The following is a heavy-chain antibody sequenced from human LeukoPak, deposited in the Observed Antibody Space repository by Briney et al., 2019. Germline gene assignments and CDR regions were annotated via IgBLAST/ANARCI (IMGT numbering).Heavy chain of an antibody. J-gene: IGHJ6*02. CDR1: GFTFSSYS. V-gene: IGHV3-21*01. D-gene: IGHD5-18*01. Sequence: PGGSLRLSCAASGFTFSSYSMNWVRQAPGKGLEWVSSISSSSSYIYYADSVKGRFTISRDNAKNSLYLQTNSLRAEDTAVYYCAKDTAMGYYYGMDVWGQGTTVTVSS. CDR3: AKDTAMGYYYGMDV. CDR2: ISSSSSYI.